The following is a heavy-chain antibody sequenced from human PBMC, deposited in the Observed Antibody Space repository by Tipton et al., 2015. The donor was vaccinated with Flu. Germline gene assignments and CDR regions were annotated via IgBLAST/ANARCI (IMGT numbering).Heavy chain of an antibody. Sequence: SLRLSCAASGFTFSSYAMHWVRQAPGKGLEWVAVISYDGSNKYYADSVKGRFTISRDNSKNTLYLQMNSLRAEDTAVYYCARELPIWSGYSEYYFDYWGQGTLVTVPS. J-gene: IGHJ4*02. V-gene: IGHV3-30-3*01. CDR2: ISYDGSNK. CDR3: ARELPIWSGYSEYYFDY. D-gene: IGHD3-3*01. CDR1: GFTFSSYA.